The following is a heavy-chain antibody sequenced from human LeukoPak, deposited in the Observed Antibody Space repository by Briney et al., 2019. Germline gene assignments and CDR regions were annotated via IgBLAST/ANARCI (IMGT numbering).Heavy chain of an antibody. CDR3: ARLAYCGADCYLPDY. CDR1: GGSISSYY. Sequence: SETLSLTCTVSGGSISSYYWSWFRQPPGKGLEWIGHIYYSGSTNYNPSLKSRVTISVDTSTNQISLKLSSVTAADTAVYYCARLAYCGADCYLPDYWGQGTLVTVSS. V-gene: IGHV4-59*01. D-gene: IGHD2-21*02. J-gene: IGHJ4*02. CDR2: IYYSGST.